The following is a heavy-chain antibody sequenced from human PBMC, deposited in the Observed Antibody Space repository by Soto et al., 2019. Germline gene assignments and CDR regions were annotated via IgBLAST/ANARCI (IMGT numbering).Heavy chain of an antibody. CDR1: GFTFSSYA. Sequence: PGGSLRLSCAASGFTFSSYAMSWVRQAPGKGLEWVSAISGSGGSTYYADSVKGRFTISRDNSKNTLYLQMNSLRAEDTAVYYCATYDILTGYYPYYFDYWGQGTLVTVSS. CDR3: ATYDILTGYYPYYFDY. CDR2: ISGSGGST. V-gene: IGHV3-23*01. D-gene: IGHD3-9*01. J-gene: IGHJ4*02.